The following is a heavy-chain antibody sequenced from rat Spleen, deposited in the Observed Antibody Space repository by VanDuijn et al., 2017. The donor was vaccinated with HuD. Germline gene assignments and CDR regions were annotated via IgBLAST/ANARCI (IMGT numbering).Heavy chain of an antibody. CDR2: ITNPGDST. Sequence: EVQLVESDGGLVQPGRSLKLSCAASGITFTNYWMTWIRQAPGKGLEWIASITNPGDSTYYQDSVKGRFTISRENAKSTLSLQMNNLRSEDTAIYFCTSRGNNYRNWFATWGQGTLVTVSS. J-gene: IGHJ3*01. CDR1: GITFTNYW. CDR3: TSRGNNYRNWFAT. D-gene: IGHD1-10*01. V-gene: IGHV5-31*01.